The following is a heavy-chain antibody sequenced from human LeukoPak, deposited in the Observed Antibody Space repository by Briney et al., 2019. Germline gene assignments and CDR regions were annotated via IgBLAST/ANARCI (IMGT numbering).Heavy chain of an antibody. J-gene: IGHJ4*02. V-gene: IGHV4-34*01. CDR1: GGSFSGYY. Sequence: SETLSLTCAVYGGSFSGYYWSWIRQPPGKGLEWIGEINHSGSTNYNPSLKSRVTISVDTSKNQFSLKLASVTAADTAVYYCARHSIASDGARLFDYWGRGTLVTVSS. CDR3: ARHSIASDGARLFDY. CDR2: INHSGST. D-gene: IGHD2-21*01.